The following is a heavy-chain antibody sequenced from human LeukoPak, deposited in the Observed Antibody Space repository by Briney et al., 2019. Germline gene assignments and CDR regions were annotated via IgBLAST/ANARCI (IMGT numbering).Heavy chain of an antibody. Sequence: ASVKVSCKTSGYYFSDYYMHWVRQAPGQGLEWMGWINPNSGGTSSAQKFQGRVTMTRDTSITTVYMEVNWLTSDDTAIYYCARADRLDGGPYLIGPWGQGTLVTVS. CDR1: GYYFSDYY. D-gene: IGHD2-21*01. V-gene: IGHV1-2*02. CDR3: ARADRLDGGPYLIGP. CDR2: INPNSGGT. J-gene: IGHJ5*02.